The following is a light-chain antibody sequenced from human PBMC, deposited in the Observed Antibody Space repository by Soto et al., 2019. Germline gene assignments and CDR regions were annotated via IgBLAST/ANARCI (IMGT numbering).Light chain of an antibody. CDR1: SSNIGGNS. CDR2: DDD. J-gene: IGLJ1*01. V-gene: IGLV1-51*01. Sequence: QSVLTQPPSVSAAPGQKVTISCSGSSSNIGGNSVSWYQQLPGTAPKLLIYDDDKRPSGIPDRFSGSKSGTSATLGITGFRTGDEADYYCGSWDSSLSAYVSGTWTKVTVL. CDR3: GSWDSSLSAYV.